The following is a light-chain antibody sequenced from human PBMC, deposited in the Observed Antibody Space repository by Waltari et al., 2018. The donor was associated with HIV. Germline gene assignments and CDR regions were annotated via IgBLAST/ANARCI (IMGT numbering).Light chain of an antibody. CDR2: GAN. V-gene: IGLV3-19*01. CDR3: HSRDTNSDHYV. Sequence: SSELTQDPVVSVALGQTLNIPCQGDSLRSFFANWYQQRPGQAPVLVVYGANRRPSGIPDRFSASNSGNTSSLIISDSQAVDEADYYCHSRDTNSDHYVFGGGTRVIV. J-gene: IGLJ1*01. CDR1: SLRSFF.